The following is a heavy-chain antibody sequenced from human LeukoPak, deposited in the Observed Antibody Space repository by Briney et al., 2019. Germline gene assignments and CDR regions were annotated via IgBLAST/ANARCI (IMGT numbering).Heavy chain of an antibody. CDR3: AKWMTTATTSDY. J-gene: IGHJ4*02. D-gene: IGHD4-17*01. V-gene: IGHV3-23*01. CDR1: GFTFSSCA. Sequence: GGSLRLSCAASGFTFSSCAMSWVRQAPGKGLECVSTISESDGRTYYADSVKGRFTISRDNSNNRLYLEMNSLRAEDTAVYYCAKWMTTATTSDYWGQGTLVTVSS. CDR2: ISESDGRT.